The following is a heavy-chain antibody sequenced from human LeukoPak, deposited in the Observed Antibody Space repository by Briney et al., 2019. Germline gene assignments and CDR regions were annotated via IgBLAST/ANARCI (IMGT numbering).Heavy chain of an antibody. J-gene: IGHJ4*02. CDR3: AKGGIAAPFDY. V-gene: IGHV3-23*01. D-gene: IGHD6-13*01. CDR1: GFTFSSYA. CDR2: INGGGGRT. Sequence: TGGSLRLSCAASGFTFSSYAMGWVHQAPGKGLEWVSAINGGGGRTYYADSVKGRFTISRDNSKNTLYLQMNSLRAEGTAVYYCAKGGIAAPFDYWGQGTLVTVSS.